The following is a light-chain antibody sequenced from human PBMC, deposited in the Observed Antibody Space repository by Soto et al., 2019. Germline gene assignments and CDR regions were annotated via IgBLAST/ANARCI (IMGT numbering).Light chain of an antibody. V-gene: IGLV1-40*01. Sequence: QSLLTQPPSVSGAPGQRVTISCTGSSSNIGAGYDVHWYQQLPGTAHKLLIYGNSNRPSGVPDRFSGSKSGTSASLAITGLQAEDEADYYCQSYDSSLSGSVFGGGTKLTVL. CDR2: GNS. CDR3: QSYDSSLSGSV. J-gene: IGLJ2*01. CDR1: SSNIGAGYD.